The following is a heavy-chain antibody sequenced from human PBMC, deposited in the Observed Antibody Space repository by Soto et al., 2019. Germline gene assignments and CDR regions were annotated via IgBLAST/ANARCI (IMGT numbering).Heavy chain of an antibody. CDR2: IYYSGNT. V-gene: IGHV4-31*02. CDR1: GGSITTGGRY. Sequence: QVRLQEWGPGLVKPSQTLSLKCSVSGGSITTGGRYWSWIRQLPGKGLEWIGDIYYSGNTYYNASRESRVVMSVEAARNQFFLKLSSVSAADTAVYYCAQALVFTGGDGFDIWGQGRLVTVSS. CDR3: AQALVFTGGDGFDI. J-gene: IGHJ3*02. D-gene: IGHD6-6*01.